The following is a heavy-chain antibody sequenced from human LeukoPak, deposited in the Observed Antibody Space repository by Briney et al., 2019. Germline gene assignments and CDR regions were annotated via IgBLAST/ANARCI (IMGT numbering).Heavy chain of an antibody. D-gene: IGHD3-10*01. J-gene: IGHJ3*01. CDR3: AREVRGVIPFGAFDV. Sequence: SETLSLTCTVSGGSISSYYWSWIRQPPGKGLEWIGYIYYSGSTNYNPSLKSRVTISVDTSKNQFSLKLSSVTAADTAVYYCAREVRGVIPFGAFDVWGQGTMVTVSS. CDR2: IYYSGST. CDR1: GGSISSYY. V-gene: IGHV4-59*12.